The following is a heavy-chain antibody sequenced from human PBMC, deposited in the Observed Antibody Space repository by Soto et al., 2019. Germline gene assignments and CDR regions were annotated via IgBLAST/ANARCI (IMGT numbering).Heavy chain of an antibody. D-gene: IGHD3-3*01. J-gene: IGHJ6*02. CDR2: IIPIFGTA. Sequence: SVKVSCKASGGTFSSYAISWVRQAPGQGLEWMGGIIPIFGTANYAQKFQGRVTITADESTSTAYMELRSLRSDDTAVYYCARDVSIFGVVNGMDVWGQGTTVTVSS. CDR1: GGTFSSYA. CDR3: ARDVSIFGVVNGMDV. V-gene: IGHV1-69*13.